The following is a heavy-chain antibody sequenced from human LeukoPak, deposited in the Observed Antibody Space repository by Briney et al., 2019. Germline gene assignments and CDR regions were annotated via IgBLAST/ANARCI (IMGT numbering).Heavy chain of an antibody. Sequence: GAPLKISCKGSGYSFTTYWIGWVRQIPGKGLEWMGIIYPYDSDTKYSPSFQGQVTISADKSTSTAFLHWSSLKASDSAMYYCARIPGIFGATENWFDPWGQGTLVPVSS. CDR2: IYPYDSDT. J-gene: IGHJ5*02. CDR3: ARIPGIFGATENWFDP. D-gene: IGHD2-15*01. V-gene: IGHV5-51*01. CDR1: GYSFTTYW.